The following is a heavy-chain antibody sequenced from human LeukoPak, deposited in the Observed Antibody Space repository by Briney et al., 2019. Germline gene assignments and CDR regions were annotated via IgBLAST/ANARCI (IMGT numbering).Heavy chain of an antibody. V-gene: IGHV4-59*11. Sequence: SETLSLTCTVSGGSLSGHYWSWIRQPPGKRLEWIGYVSYTGRTKYNPSLQSRVTISIDTSKSQFSLKLTSVTSADTAVYYCAGLHFASAEEFDPWGQGTLVTVSS. CDR1: GGSLSGHY. J-gene: IGHJ5*02. CDR3: AGLHFASAEEFDP. CDR2: VSYTGRT. D-gene: IGHD6-25*01.